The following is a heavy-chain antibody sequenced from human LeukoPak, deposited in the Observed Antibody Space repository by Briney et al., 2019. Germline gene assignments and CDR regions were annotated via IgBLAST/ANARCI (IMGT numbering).Heavy chain of an antibody. CDR1: GFTFSSYS. CDR2: VSSSSSYI. Sequence: GGSLRLSCAASGFTFSSYSMNWVRQAPGKGLEWVSSVSSSSSYIYYADSVKGRFTISRDNAKNSLYLQMNSLRAEDTAVYYCASISGGDDSSGYYLFDYWGQGTLVTVSS. CDR3: ASISGGDDSSGYYLFDY. J-gene: IGHJ4*02. D-gene: IGHD3-22*01. V-gene: IGHV3-21*01.